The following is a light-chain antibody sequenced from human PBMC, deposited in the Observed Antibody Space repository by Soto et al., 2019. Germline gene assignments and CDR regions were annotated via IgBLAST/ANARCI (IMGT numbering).Light chain of an antibody. CDR3: LAWYDSRKVPV. Sequence: QSVLTQPPSASGTPGQRVTISCSGSSSNIGRNAVNWYQQVPGTAPKLLIYSHDQRPSGVPDRFSGSKSGTSASLDISGLQAEDEANDYGLAWYDSRKVPVFCGGTKLTVL. V-gene: IGLV1-44*01. CDR2: SHD. CDR1: SSNIGRNA. J-gene: IGLJ3*02.